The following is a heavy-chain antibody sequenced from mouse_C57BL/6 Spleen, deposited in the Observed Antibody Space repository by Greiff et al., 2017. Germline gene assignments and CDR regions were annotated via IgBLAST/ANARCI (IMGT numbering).Heavy chain of an antibody. Sequence: VQLQQSVAELVRPGASVKLSCTASGFNIKNTYMHWVKQRPEQGLEWIGRIDPANGNTKYAPKFQGKATITADTSSNTAYRQLSSLTSEDTAIYYCASLYGSSPAWFAYWGQGTLVTVSA. CDR2: IDPANGNT. CDR1: GFNIKNTY. J-gene: IGHJ3*01. V-gene: IGHV14-3*01. D-gene: IGHD1-1*01. CDR3: ASLYGSSPAWFAY.